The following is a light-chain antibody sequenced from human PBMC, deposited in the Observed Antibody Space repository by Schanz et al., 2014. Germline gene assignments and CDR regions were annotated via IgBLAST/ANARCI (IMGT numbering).Light chain of an antibody. Sequence: IHMTQSPSTLSASVGDRVTITCRASQSMGTWLAWYQQKPGKAPKLLIYDASNLEIGVPSRFSGSGSGTEFPLTISSLQPDDFATYYCQQYNSFATFGQGTKVEIK. CDR1: QSMGTW. CDR3: QQYNSFAT. CDR2: DAS. V-gene: IGKV1-5*01. J-gene: IGKJ1*01.